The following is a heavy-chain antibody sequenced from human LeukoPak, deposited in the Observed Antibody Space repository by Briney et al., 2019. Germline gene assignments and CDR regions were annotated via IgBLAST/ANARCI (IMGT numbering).Heavy chain of an antibody. Sequence: GASVKVSCKASGYTFTGYYMHWVRQAPGQGLEWMGWINPNSGGTNYAQKFQGRVTMTRDTSISTAYMELSRLRSDDTAVYYCAVPPLYYYDSSGYSGDHAFDIWGQGTIVTVSS. J-gene: IGHJ3*02. CDR3: AVPPLYYYDSSGYSGDHAFDI. V-gene: IGHV1-2*02. CDR2: INPNSGGT. CDR1: GYTFTGYY. D-gene: IGHD3-22*01.